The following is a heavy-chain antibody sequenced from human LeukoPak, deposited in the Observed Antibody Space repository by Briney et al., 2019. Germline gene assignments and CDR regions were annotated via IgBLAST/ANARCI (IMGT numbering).Heavy chain of an antibody. CDR3: ARGKYSSGWTDVGY. Sequence: SVKVSCKASGGTFSSYAISWVRQAPGQGLEWMGGIIPIFGTANYAQKFQGRVMITADKSTSTAYMELSSLRSEDTAVYYCARGKYSSGWTDVGYWGQGTLVTVSS. CDR2: IIPIFGTA. J-gene: IGHJ4*02. D-gene: IGHD6-19*01. CDR1: GGTFSSYA. V-gene: IGHV1-69*06.